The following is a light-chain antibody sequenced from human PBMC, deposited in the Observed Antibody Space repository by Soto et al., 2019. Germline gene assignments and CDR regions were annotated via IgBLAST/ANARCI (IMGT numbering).Light chain of an antibody. Sequence: EIVLTQSPVTLSLSPGQRATLSCRASQSMGSNLAWYQQKPGQAPRLLIYGASTRATGIPARFSGSGSGTEFTLTITSLQSEDFAVYYCQQYHNWPRTFGQGTKVDI. J-gene: IGKJ1*01. CDR1: QSMGSN. CDR3: QQYHNWPRT. CDR2: GAS. V-gene: IGKV3-15*01.